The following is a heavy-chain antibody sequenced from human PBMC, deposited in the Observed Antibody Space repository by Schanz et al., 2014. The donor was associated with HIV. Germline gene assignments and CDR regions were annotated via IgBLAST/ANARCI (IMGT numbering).Heavy chain of an antibody. CDR3: AKEGKPVVVDGPRH. CDR1: GFTFSSFG. Sequence: QVQLVESGGGVVQPGRSLRLSCAASGFTFSSFGMHWVRQAPGKGLEWVAVIWHDGRNKNYADSVKGRFTVSRDNSKNTLYIQLDNVRAEDTAVYYCAKEGKPVVVDGPRHWGQGVLVTVSS. CDR2: IWHDGRNK. D-gene: IGHD2-15*01. V-gene: IGHV3-33*03. J-gene: IGHJ4*02.